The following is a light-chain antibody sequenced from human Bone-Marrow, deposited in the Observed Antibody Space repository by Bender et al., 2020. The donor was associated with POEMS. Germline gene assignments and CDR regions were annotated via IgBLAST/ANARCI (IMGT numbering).Light chain of an antibody. CDR1: SSNIGTNP. CDR3: YSYTSSSTYV. CDR2: INN. J-gene: IGLJ1*01. Sequence: QSVLTQPPSASGTPGQRVTISCSGSSSNIGTNPVNWYQQLPGTAPKLLIYINNQRPSGVPDRFSGSKSGTSASLAISGLQAEDEADYFCYSYTSSSTYVFGTGTKVTVL. V-gene: IGLV1-44*01.